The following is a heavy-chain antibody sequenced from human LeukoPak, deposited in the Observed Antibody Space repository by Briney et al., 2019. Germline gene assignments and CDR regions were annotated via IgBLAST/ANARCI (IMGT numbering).Heavy chain of an antibody. D-gene: IGHD1-26*01. J-gene: IGHJ4*02. CDR3: ASSRRASYFDY. Sequence: ASVTVSCKASGYTFTSYYMHWVRQAPGQGLEWMGIINPSGGSTSYAQKFQGRVTMTRDTSTSTVYMELSSLRSEDTAVYYCASSRRASYFDYWGQGTLVTVSS. V-gene: IGHV1-46*01. CDR1: GYTFTSYY. CDR2: INPSGGST.